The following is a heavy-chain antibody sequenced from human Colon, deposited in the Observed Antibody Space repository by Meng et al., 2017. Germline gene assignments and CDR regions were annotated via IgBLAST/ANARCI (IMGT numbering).Heavy chain of an antibody. CDR3: TRERGSSSYFESNY. Sequence: SLRLSCTASGFTFGDYAMSWFRQAPGKGLEWVGFIRSKAYGGTTEYAASVKGRFTISRDDSKSIAYLQMNSLKTEDTAVYYCTRERGSSSYFESNYWGQGTLVTVSS. J-gene: IGHJ4*02. CDR1: GFTFGDYA. V-gene: IGHV3-49*03. CDR2: IRSKAYGGTT. D-gene: IGHD3-9*01.